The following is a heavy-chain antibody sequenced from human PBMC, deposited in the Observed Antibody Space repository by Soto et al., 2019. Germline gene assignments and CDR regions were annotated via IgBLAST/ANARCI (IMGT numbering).Heavy chain of an antibody. J-gene: IGHJ3*02. V-gene: IGHV1-8*01. CDR2: MNPNSGNT. CDR1: GYTFTSYD. CDR3: ARAKSSEDAFDI. Sequence: ASVKVSCKASGYTFTSYDINWVRQATGQGLEWMGWMNPNSGNTGYAQKFQGRVTMTRNTPISTAYMELSSLRSEDTAVYYCARAKSSEDAFDIWGQGTMVTVSS. D-gene: IGHD3-10*01.